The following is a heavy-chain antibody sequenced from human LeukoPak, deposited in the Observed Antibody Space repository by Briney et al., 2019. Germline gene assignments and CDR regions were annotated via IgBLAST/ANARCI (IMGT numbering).Heavy chain of an antibody. D-gene: IGHD3-22*01. J-gene: IGHJ6*03. CDR3: ARGHYYDSSGYYSYYYYYMDV. CDR2: ISAYNGNT. V-gene: IGHV1-18*01. CDR1: GYTFTSYG. Sequence: GASVTVSFKASGYTFTSYGISWVRQAPGQGLEWMGWISAYNGNTNYAQKLQGRVTMTTDTSTSTAYMELRSLRSDDTAVYYCARGHYYDSSGYYSYYYYYMDVWGKGTTVTVSS.